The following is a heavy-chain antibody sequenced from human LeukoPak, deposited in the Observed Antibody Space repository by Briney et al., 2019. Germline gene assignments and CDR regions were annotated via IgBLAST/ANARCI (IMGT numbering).Heavy chain of an antibody. J-gene: IGHJ4*02. Sequence: GGSLRLSCAASGFTFNNAWMSWVRLAPGKGLEWVGRIKSKTDGGTADYAAPVKGRFTISRDDSKNMVFLQMNSLKIADTALYFCATEADTAMALPKNWGQGTRVTVSS. D-gene: IGHD5-18*01. V-gene: IGHV3-15*01. CDR3: ATEADTAMALPKN. CDR1: GFTFNNAW. CDR2: IKSKTDGGTA.